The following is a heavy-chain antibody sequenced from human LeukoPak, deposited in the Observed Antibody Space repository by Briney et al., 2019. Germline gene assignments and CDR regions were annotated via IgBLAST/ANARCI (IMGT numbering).Heavy chain of an antibody. CDR2: ISAYNGNT. J-gene: IGHJ4*02. Sequence: ASVKVSCKASGYTFTSYGISWVRQAPGQGLEWMGWISAYNGNTNYAQKLRGRVTMTTDTSTSTAYMELRSLRSDDTAVYYCARDGYDSSGYYYPDYWGQGTLVTVSS. D-gene: IGHD3-22*01. CDR3: ARDGYDSSGYYYPDY. CDR1: GYTFTSYG. V-gene: IGHV1-18*01.